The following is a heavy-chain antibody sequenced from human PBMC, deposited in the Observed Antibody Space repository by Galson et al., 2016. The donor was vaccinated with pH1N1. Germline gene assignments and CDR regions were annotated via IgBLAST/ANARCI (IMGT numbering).Heavy chain of an antibody. J-gene: IGHJ5*02. CDR3: TRPNSGSYEEFWFDP. D-gene: IGHD1-26*01. V-gene: IGHV3-73*01. CDR1: GFTFSGSA. CDR2: IRSKADSYAK. Sequence: SLRLSCAASGFTFSGSAMHWVRQASGKGLEWVGRIRSKADSYAKAYAASVEVRFTISRDDSKNTAYLQMNSLKTEDTAVYYCTRPNSGSYEEFWFDPWGQGTLVTVSS.